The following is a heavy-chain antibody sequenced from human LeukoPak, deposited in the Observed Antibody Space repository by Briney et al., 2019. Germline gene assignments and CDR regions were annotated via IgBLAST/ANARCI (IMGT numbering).Heavy chain of an antibody. J-gene: IGHJ4*02. CDR3: ARVGIFGVPVEAHDY. Sequence: GASVKVSCKASGYTFTGYYMHWVRQAPGQGLEWMGWINPNSGGTNYAQKFQGRVTMTRDTSISTAYMELSRLRSDDTAVYYCARVGIFGVPVEAHDYWGQGTLVTVSS. D-gene: IGHD3-3*01. V-gene: IGHV1-2*02. CDR1: GYTFTGYY. CDR2: INPNSGGT.